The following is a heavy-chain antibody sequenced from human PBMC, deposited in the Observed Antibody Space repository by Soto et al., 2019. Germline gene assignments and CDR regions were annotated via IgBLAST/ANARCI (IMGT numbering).Heavy chain of an antibody. CDR1: GFTFSTYG. J-gene: IGHJ3*02. D-gene: IGHD1-1*01. CDR2: TWNDGSHK. V-gene: IGHV3-33*01. Sequence: QVQLVESGGGVVQPGRSLRLSCVASGFTFSTYGMHWVRQAPGTGLEWVAMTWNDGSHKYYADPVKDRFTISRDNFKNTLYLQINSLRDEDSAVYYCTTELNDMQAFDIWGQGTMVTVSS. CDR3: TTELNDMQAFDI.